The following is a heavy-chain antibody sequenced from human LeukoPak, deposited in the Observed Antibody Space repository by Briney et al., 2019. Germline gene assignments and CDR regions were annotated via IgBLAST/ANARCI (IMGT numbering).Heavy chain of an antibody. CDR1: GFTVRSNY. Sequence: GGSLRLSCAVFGFTVRSNYMSWVRQAPGKGLEWVSGIYSGDSTDYADSVKGRFIISRDKSKDTLYLQMNSLRAEDTAVYYCARLDSGYYYFHQWGQGALVTVSS. CDR3: ARLDSGYYYFHQ. V-gene: IGHV3-66*04. J-gene: IGHJ4*02. CDR2: IYSGDST. D-gene: IGHD5-12*01.